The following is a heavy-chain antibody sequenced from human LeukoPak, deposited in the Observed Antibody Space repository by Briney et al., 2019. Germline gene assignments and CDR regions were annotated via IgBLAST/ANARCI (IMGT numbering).Heavy chain of an antibody. V-gene: IGHV4-39*01. J-gene: IGHJ3*02. CDR2: IFYSGNT. Sequence: SETLSLSCIVSGGSISSSSYYWGWIRQPPGKGLEWIGSIFYSGNTYYNPSLKSRVTISVDTSKNQFSLKLSSVTAADTAVYYCARHSGWSGHSDAFDIWGQGSMLTVSS. CDR3: ARHSGWSGHSDAFDI. CDR1: GGSISSSSYY. D-gene: IGHD3-3*01.